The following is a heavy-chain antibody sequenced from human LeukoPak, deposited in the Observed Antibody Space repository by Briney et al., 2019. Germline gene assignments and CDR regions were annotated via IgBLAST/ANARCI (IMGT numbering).Heavy chain of an antibody. CDR1: GGSISSGDYY. Sequence: SQTLSLTCTVSGGSISSGDYYWSWIRQPPGKGLEWIGYIYYSGSTYYNPSLKSRVTISVDTSKNQFSLKLSSVTAADTAVYYCASLDYGDCGTEYDYWGQGTLVTVSS. D-gene: IGHD4-17*01. V-gene: IGHV4-30-4*08. CDR2: IYYSGST. CDR3: ASLDYGDCGTEYDY. J-gene: IGHJ4*02.